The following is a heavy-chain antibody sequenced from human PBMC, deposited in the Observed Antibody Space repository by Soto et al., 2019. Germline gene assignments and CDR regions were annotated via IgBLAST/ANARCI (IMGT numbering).Heavy chain of an antibody. D-gene: IGHD3-22*01. CDR1: GDSVSSNSAA. CDR2: TYYRSKWYN. V-gene: IGHV6-1*01. J-gene: IGHJ6*02. CDR3: ARDRFMDSSGYYSNYYYGMDV. Sequence: PSQTLSLTCAISGDSVSSNSAAWNWIRQSPSRGLEWLGRTYYRSKWYNDYEVSVKSRITINPDTSKNQFSLQLNSVTPEDTAVYYCARDRFMDSSGYYSNYYYGMDVWGQGTTVTVSS.